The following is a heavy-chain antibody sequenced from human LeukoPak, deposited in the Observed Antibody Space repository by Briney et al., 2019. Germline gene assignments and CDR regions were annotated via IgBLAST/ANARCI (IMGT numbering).Heavy chain of an antibody. CDR3: ARFDY. Sequence: PGGSLRSSCAAAGFTFSNYSMNWVRQAPGKGLGWVSSISSSSSYIYYADSVKGRSTISRDNAKNSLYLQMNSVRAEDTAVYYCARFDYWGKGTLVTVSS. J-gene: IGHJ4*02. CDR1: GFTFSNYS. V-gene: IGHV3-21*01. CDR2: ISSSSSYI.